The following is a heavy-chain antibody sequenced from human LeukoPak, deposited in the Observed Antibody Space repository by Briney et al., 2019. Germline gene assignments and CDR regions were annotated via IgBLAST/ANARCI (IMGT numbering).Heavy chain of an antibody. J-gene: IGHJ4*02. Sequence: PGGSLRLSCVASGFTFTTDSMNWVRQAPGKGLEWLSTIGYSGDSIYYADSVKGRFAISRDNAKKSLYLQMVDLRLDDTAIYYCARGPTLASWGQGTLVTVSS. CDR3: ARGPTLAS. CDR1: GFTFTTDS. V-gene: IGHV3-21*01. CDR2: IGYSGDSI.